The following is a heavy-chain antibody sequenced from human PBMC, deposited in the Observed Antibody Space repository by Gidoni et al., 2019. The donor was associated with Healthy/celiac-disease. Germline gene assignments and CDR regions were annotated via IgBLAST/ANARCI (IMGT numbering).Heavy chain of an antibody. CDR2: ISSSSSTI. J-gene: IGHJ4*02. CDR1: GFPFSSYS. Sequence: EVQLVESGGGLVQPGGSLRLSCAASGFPFSSYSMNWVRQAPGKGLEWVSYISSSSSTIYYADPVKGRFTISRDNAKNSLYLQMNSLRDEDTAVYYCARSGFEGSYYDSSGSNYWGQGTLVTVSS. D-gene: IGHD3-22*01. CDR3: ARSGFEGSYYDSSGSNY. V-gene: IGHV3-48*02.